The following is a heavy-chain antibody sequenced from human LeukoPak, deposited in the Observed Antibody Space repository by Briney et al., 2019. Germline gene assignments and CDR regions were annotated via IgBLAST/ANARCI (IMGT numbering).Heavy chain of an antibody. V-gene: IGHV3-49*04. J-gene: IGHJ6*03. D-gene: IGHD6-13*01. CDR3: TRVRYSSSWYPIYYYYMDV. CDR2: IRSKAYGGTT. CDR1: GFTFGDYA. Sequence: GGSLRLSCTASGFTFGDYAMSWVRQAPGKGLEWVGFIRSKAYGGTTEYAASVKGRFTISRDDSKSIAYLQMNSLKTEDTAVYYCTRVRYSSSWYPIYYYYMDVWGKGTTVTISS.